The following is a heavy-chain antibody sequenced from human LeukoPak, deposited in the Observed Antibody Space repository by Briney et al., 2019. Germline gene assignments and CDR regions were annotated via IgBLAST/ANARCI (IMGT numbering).Heavy chain of an antibody. V-gene: IGHV4-4*02. CDR3: ARVNRGLYYFDY. Sequence: RVTISVDKSKNQFSLKLSSVTAADTAVYYCARVNRGLYYFDYWGQGTLVTVSS. D-gene: IGHD3-10*01. J-gene: IGHJ4*02.